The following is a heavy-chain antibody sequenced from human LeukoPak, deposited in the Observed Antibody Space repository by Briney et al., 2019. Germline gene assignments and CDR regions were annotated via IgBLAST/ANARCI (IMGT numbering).Heavy chain of an antibody. J-gene: IGHJ4*02. Sequence: SETLSLTCTVSGGAISGYYWSWIRQPAGKGLEWLGRVYSSGSTKYNPSLESRVTMSVDTSKNQFSLKLNFVAAADTAVYYCARVGSGYDFFDYWGQGTLVTVSS. CDR3: ARVGSGYDFFDY. CDR1: GGAISGYY. V-gene: IGHV4-4*07. D-gene: IGHD3/OR15-3a*01. CDR2: VYSSGST.